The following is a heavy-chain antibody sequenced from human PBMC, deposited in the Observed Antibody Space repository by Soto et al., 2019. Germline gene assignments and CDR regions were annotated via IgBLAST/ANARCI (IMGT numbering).Heavy chain of an antibody. V-gene: IGHV4-38-2*01. J-gene: IGHJ3*01. CDR2: IFHGGNT. CDR1: GFFISSGNY. Sequence: ASETLSLTCAVSGFFISSGNYWGWIRKPPRKGLEWIGSIFHGGNTYYNPSLKSRVTISVDMSKNQFSLKLNSVTAADTAVYYCARARWYDAFDVWGQGTVVTVSS. D-gene: IGHD2-15*01. CDR3: ARARWYDAFDV.